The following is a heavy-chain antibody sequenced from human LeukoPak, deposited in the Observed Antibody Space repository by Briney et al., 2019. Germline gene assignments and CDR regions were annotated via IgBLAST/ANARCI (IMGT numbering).Heavy chain of an antibody. CDR2: TLTGGTP. CDR3: PGDFDSSGLGY. D-gene: IGHD3-22*01. Sequence: SQTLSLTSSVYAASLSSLCSSWIRQPQGKVLEWIGYTLTGGTPNYHPSFKSRVTLSLETSKNQFSLKLTSVAAADTPVFYWPGDFDSSGLGYWGQGTLVTVSS. J-gene: IGHJ4*02. V-gene: IGHV4-59*01. CDR1: AASLSSLC.